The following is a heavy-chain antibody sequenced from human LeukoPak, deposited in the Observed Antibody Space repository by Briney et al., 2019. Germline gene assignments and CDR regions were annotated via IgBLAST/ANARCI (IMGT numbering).Heavy chain of an antibody. CDR2: ISAYNGNT. V-gene: IGHV1-18*04. CDR1: GYPFNCYY. CDR3: AISASGSYYSDAFDS. Sequence: ASVKVSCKASGYPFNCYYMHWVRQAPGQGLEWMGWISAYNGNTNYPHKLQGTVTITTDTSTSTAYMELRSLRSDDTAVYYWAISASGSYYSDAFDSWGQGTMVTVSS. D-gene: IGHD1-26*01. J-gene: IGHJ3*02.